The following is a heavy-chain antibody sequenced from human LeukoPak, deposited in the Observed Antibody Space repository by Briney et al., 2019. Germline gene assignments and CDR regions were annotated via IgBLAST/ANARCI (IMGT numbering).Heavy chain of an antibody. J-gene: IGHJ4*02. D-gene: IGHD6-6*01. CDR2: IYYSGST. CDR1: GGSISSSSYY. CDR3: ARSGYSSSDIDY. Sequence: PSETLSLTCTVSGGSISSSSYYWGWIRQPPGKGLEWIGYIYYSGSTNYNPSLKSRVTISVDTSKNQFSLKLSSVTAADTAVYYCARSGYSSSDIDYWGQGTLVTVSS. V-gene: IGHV4-61*05.